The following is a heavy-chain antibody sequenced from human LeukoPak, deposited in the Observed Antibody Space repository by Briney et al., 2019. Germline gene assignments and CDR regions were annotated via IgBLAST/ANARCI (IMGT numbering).Heavy chain of an antibody. Sequence: SVKVSCKASGGTFSSYAISWVRQAPGRGLEWMGGIIPIFGTANYAQKFQDRVTITADESTSTAYMELSSLRSEDTAVYYCASDDSSGYYGSAMKSFDYWGQGTLVTVSS. V-gene: IGHV1-69*01. J-gene: IGHJ4*02. CDR1: GGTFSSYA. CDR3: ASDDSSGYYGSAMKSFDY. CDR2: IIPIFGTA. D-gene: IGHD3-22*01.